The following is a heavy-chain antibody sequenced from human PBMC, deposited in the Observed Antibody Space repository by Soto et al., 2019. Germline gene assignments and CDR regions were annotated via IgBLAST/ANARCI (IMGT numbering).Heavy chain of an antibody. V-gene: IGHV3-30*18. J-gene: IGHJ4*02. CDR1: GFTFSSYG. D-gene: IGHD1-26*01. CDR2: ISYDGSNK. CDR3: AKDYTRRAYSGSSGNDY. Sequence: QVQLVESGGGVVQPGRSLRLSCAASGFTFSSYGMHWVRQAPGKGLEWVAVISYDGSNKYYADSVKGRFTISRDNSKNTLYLQMNSLRAEDTAVYYCAKDYTRRAYSGSSGNDYWGQGTLVTVSS.